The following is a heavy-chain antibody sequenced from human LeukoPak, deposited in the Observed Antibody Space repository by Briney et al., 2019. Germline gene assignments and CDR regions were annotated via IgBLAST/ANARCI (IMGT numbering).Heavy chain of an antibody. CDR2: ISYDGSNK. V-gene: IGHV3-30*18. J-gene: IGHJ4*02. CDR1: GFTFSSYG. Sequence: GGSLRLSCAASGFTFSSYGMHWVRQAPGKGLEWVAVISYDGSNKYYADSVKGRFAISRDNSKNTLYLQMNSLRAEDTAVYYCAKGYGSGSGGIDYWGQGTLVTVSS. D-gene: IGHD3-10*01. CDR3: AKGYGSGSGGIDY.